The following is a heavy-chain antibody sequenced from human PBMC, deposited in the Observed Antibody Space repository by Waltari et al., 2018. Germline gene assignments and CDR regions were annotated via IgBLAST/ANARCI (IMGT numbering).Heavy chain of an antibody. D-gene: IGHD6-19*01. V-gene: IGHV3-7*01. Sequence: QPPGQGVGWEANIKQDVDEKNYVDADTVRVTFTRDNAQNSLYLQMNSLRAEDTAVYYYTRNIAIAGIDYWGQGTLVTVSS. J-gene: IGHJ4*02. CDR2: IKQDVDEK. CDR3: TRNIAIAGIDY.